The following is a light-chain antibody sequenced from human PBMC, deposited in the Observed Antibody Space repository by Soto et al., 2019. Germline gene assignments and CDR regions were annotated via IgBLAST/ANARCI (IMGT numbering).Light chain of an antibody. Sequence: QSALTQPASVSGSPGQSITISCTGTSSDFGGYNFVSWFQQHPGKAPKLMIYEVSNRPSGVSNRFSGSKSGNTASLTISGLQAEDEADYYCSSFTVSNTWVFGGWTKLTVL. V-gene: IGLV2-14*01. CDR3: SSFTVSNTWV. CDR1: SSDFGGYNF. J-gene: IGLJ3*02. CDR2: EVS.